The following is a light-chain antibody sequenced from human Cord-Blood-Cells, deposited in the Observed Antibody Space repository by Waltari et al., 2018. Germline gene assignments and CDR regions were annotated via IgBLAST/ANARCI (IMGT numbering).Light chain of an antibody. CDR1: SGDGGGYND. V-gene: IGLV2-14*01. CDR3: SSYTSSSTV. Sequence: QPDLTQPASVSGSPGQSLTISGPRTSGDGGGYNDVSWYQQHPGKAPKLMIYDVSKRPSGVSNRFSGSKSGNTASLTISGLQAEDEADYYCSSYTSSSTVFGGGTKLTVL. CDR2: DVS. J-gene: IGLJ2*01.